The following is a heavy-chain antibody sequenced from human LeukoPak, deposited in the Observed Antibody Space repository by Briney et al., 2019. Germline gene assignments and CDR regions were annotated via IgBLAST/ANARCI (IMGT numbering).Heavy chain of an antibody. D-gene: IGHD2-8*01. J-gene: IGHJ6*03. V-gene: IGHV3-9*01. CDR2: ISWNSGSI. CDR3: AKERVYGYYMDV. CDR1: GFSFSTYG. Sequence: PGGSLRPSCAASGFSFSTYGMHWVRQAPGKGLEWVSGISWNSGSIGYADSVKGRFTISRDNAKNSLYLQMNSLRAEDTALYYCAKERVYGYYMDVWGKGTTVTVSS.